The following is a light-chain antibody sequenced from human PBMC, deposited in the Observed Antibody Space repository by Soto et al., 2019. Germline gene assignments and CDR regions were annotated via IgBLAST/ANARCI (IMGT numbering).Light chain of an antibody. CDR2: EVS. V-gene: IGLV2-8*01. CDR3: SSYAGSNSLDV. Sequence: QSALTQPPSASGSPGQSVTISCTGTSSDVGGYNYVSWYQQHPGKAPQLIIYEVSKRPSGVPDRFSGSKSGTTASLTVSGLQADDAADYCCSSYAGSNSLDVFGTGTKVTVL. J-gene: IGLJ1*01. CDR1: SSDVGGYNY.